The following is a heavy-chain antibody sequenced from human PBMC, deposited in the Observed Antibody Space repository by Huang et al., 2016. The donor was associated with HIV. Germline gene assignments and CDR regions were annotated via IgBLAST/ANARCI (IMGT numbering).Heavy chain of an antibody. CDR1: NYNFGSHG. CDR2: ISGYNGDT. V-gene: IGHV1-18*01. D-gene: IGHD3-3*01. J-gene: IGHJ6*03. CDR3: ARSGFGVVITTTLDYYYMDV. Sequence: QVQLVQSGAEVKKPGASVKVSCEASNYNFGSHGISWVRQAPGQGLGGRGWISGYNGDTKYAQKFQGRVTMTRETSTRTADMELTSLRFDDTAVYYCARSGFGVVITTTLDYYYMDVWGTGTTVTVSS.